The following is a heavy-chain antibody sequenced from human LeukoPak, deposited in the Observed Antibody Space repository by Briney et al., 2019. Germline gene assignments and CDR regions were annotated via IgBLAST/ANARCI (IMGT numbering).Heavy chain of an antibody. CDR3: AITYYDSSGYYFDY. Sequence: SETLSLTCAVYGGSLSGYYWSWIRQPPGKGLEWIGEINHRGSTNYNPALKSRVTISVDTSKNQFSLKLSSVTAADTAVYYCAITYYDSSGYYFDYWGQGTLVTVSS. V-gene: IGHV4-34*01. D-gene: IGHD3-22*01. J-gene: IGHJ4*02. CDR1: GGSLSGYY. CDR2: INHRGST.